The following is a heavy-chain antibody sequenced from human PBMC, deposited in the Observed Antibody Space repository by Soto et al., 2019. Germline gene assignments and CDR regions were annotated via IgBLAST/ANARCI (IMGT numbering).Heavy chain of an antibody. D-gene: IGHD6-13*01. Sequence: SETLSLTCAVYGGSFSGYYWSWIRQPPGKGLEWIGEINHSGSTNYNPSLKSRVTISVDTSKNQFSLKLSSVTAADTAVYYCARGPGIAAAGTLAVARCYYFDYWGQGTLVTVSS. CDR2: INHSGST. J-gene: IGHJ4*02. CDR3: ARGPGIAAAGTLAVARCYYFDY. CDR1: GGSFSGYY. V-gene: IGHV4-34*01.